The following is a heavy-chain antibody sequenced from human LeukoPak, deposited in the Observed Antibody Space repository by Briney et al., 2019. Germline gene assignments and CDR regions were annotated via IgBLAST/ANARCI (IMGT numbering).Heavy chain of an antibody. V-gene: IGHV1-24*01. J-gene: IGHJ4*02. D-gene: IGHD3-3*01. CDR2: FDPEDGET. CDR3: AASTIFGVVSPFDY. CDR1: GYTLTELS. Sequence: ASVKVSCKVSGYTLTELSMHWVRQAPGKGLEWMGGFDPEDGETIYAQKFQGRVTMTEDTSTDTAYMELSSLRSEDTAVYYCAASTIFGVVSPFDYWGQGTLVTVSS.